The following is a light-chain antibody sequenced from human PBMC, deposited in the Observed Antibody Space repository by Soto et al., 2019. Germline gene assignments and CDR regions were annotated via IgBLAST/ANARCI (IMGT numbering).Light chain of an antibody. J-gene: IGKJ3*01. CDR1: QSVSSSY. CDR2: GAS. CDR3: QQYGSSPFT. V-gene: IGKV3-20*01. Sequence: DIVLTQSPGTLSLSPGERATLSCRASQSVSSSYLAWYQQKPGQAPSLLIYGASSWATGIPDRFSGSGSGTDFTLTISRLEPDDFAVYYCQQYGSSPFTFGPGTKVDIK.